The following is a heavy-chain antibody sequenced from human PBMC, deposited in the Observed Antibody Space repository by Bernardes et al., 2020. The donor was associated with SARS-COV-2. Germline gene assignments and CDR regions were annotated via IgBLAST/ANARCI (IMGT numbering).Heavy chain of an antibody. J-gene: IGHJ6*02. CDR1: GDSVSSASYY. D-gene: IGHD2-21*02. CDR3: AGSSCGIDCYLGGLRSWDYGMDV. Sequence: TLSLTCAVSGDSVSSASYYWGWIRQPPGKGLEWIGNIFYDGSTYYSPSLQSRVTISVEMSKNQFSLKLSSVTAADTAVYYCAGSSCGIDCYLGGLRSWDYGMDVWGQGTTVTVSS. CDR2: IFYDGST. V-gene: IGHV4-39*01.